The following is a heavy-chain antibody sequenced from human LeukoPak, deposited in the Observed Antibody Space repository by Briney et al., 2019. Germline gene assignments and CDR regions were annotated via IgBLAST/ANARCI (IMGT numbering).Heavy chain of an antibody. Sequence: SETLSLTCTVSGYSISSGYYWGWIRQPPGKGLEWIGSIYHSGSTYYNPSLKSRVTISVDTPKNQFSLKLSSVTAADTAVYYCASTRTTVVENWFDPWGQGTLVTVSS. V-gene: IGHV4-38-2*02. CDR2: IYHSGST. D-gene: IGHD4-11*01. CDR3: ASTRTTVVENWFDP. J-gene: IGHJ5*02. CDR1: GYSISSGYY.